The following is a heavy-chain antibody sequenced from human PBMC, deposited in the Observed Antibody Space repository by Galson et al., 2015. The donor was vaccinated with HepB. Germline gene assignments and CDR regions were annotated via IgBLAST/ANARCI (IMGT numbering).Heavy chain of an antibody. V-gene: IGHV4-59*08. CDR2: IYYNGDT. CDR3: ARHPGRGSVGYAFDL. CDR1: HGSINNYY. Sequence: LSLTCSVSHGSINNYYWSWIRQSPGNRLEWIGYIYYNGDTTYNPSLGYRVGMSVDTSINQVSPWLTSVTAADTAVYYCARHPGRGSVGYAFDLWGQGTLVTVSA. D-gene: IGHD5-12*01. J-gene: IGHJ4*02.